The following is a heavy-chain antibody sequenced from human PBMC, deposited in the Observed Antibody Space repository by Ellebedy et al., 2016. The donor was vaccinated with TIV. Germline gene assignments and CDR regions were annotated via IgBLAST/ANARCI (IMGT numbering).Heavy chain of an antibody. CDR1: GFTFDSKA. D-gene: IGHD3-22*01. V-gene: IGHV3-30*04. Sequence: GESLKISXAASGFTFDSKAMHWARQAPGKGLEWVAIISYDGDIKYYADSVKGRFTIYRDNSKNTLYLQMNSLRTDDTAVYYCARDRGNSDYYPYFAYYFDYWGQGTLVTVSS. J-gene: IGHJ4*02. CDR3: ARDRGNSDYYPYFAYYFDY. CDR2: ISYDGDIK.